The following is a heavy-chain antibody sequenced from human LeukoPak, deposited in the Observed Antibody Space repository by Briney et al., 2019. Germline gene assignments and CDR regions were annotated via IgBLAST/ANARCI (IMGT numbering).Heavy chain of an antibody. CDR3: ARLSTVTTSFDY. V-gene: IGHV4-39*07. J-gene: IGHJ4*02. CDR1: GDSISSDSYY. D-gene: IGHD4-11*01. Sequence: ASETLSLTCTVSGDSISSDSYYWGWIRQPPGKELEWIGSIYYSGRTYYNSSLKSRVSMSVDTSKNQFSLKLSSVTAADTAVYYCARLSTVTTSFDYWGQGTLVTVSS. CDR2: IYYSGRT.